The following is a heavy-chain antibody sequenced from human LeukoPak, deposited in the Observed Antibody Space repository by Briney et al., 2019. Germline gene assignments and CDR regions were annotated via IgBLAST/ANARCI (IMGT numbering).Heavy chain of an antibody. D-gene: IGHD2-2*01. V-gene: IGHV3-15*01. CDR1: GFTFSSAW. CDR2: IKNKTDGGTT. Sequence: PGGSLRLSCAASGFTFSSAWMTWVRQAPGRGLEWVGHIKNKTDGGTTDYAAPVKGRFIISRDDSKNTLYLQMNSLRTEDTAVYYCARGFCSSTNCYQGPFDFWGQGTLVTVSS. CDR3: ARGFCSSTNCYQGPFDF. J-gene: IGHJ4*02.